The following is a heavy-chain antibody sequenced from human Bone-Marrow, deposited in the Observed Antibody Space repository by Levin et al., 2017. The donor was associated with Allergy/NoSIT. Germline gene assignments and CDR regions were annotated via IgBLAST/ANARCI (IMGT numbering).Heavy chain of an antibody. D-gene: IGHD6-13*01. V-gene: IGHV3-11*01. Sequence: GESLKISCAASGFTFSDYYMSWIRRVPGKGLEWVSFISENGGSIFYADSVKGRFTVSRDTANNSLYLLMSGLRAEDTAVYFCARGSSSPDYWGQGTLVTVSS. CDR1: GFTFSDYY. CDR2: ISENGGSI. J-gene: IGHJ4*02. CDR3: ARGSSSPDY.